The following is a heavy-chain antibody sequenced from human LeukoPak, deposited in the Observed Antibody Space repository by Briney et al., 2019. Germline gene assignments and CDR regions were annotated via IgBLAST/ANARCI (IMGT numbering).Heavy chain of an antibody. V-gene: IGHV4-34*01. Sequence: PSETLSLTCAVYGGSFSGYYWSWIRQPPGKGLEWIGEINHSGSTNYNPSLKSRVTISVDTSKNQFSLKLSSVTAADTAVYYCARWGLLEWLSFGYYYDMDVWGQGTTVTVSS. D-gene: IGHD3-3*01. J-gene: IGHJ6*02. CDR3: ARWGLLEWLSFGYYYDMDV. CDR1: GGSFSGYY. CDR2: INHSGST.